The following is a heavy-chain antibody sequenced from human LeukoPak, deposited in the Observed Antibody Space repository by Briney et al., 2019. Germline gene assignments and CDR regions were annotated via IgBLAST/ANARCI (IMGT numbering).Heavy chain of an antibody. Sequence: GGSLRLSCAASGFTFSSYAMSWVRQAPGKGLEWVSAISGSGGSTYYADSVKGRFTISRDNSKNTLYLQMNSLRAEGTAVYYCAKEGDLYCSGGSCYFAAFDIWGQGTMVTVSS. CDR1: GFTFSSYA. CDR2: ISGSGGST. CDR3: AKEGDLYCSGGSCYFAAFDI. V-gene: IGHV3-23*01. D-gene: IGHD2-15*01. J-gene: IGHJ3*02.